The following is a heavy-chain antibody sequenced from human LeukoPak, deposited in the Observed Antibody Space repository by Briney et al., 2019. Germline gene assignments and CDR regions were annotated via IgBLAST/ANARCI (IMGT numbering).Heavy chain of an antibody. D-gene: IGHD3-10*01. CDR2: MNPNSGNT. V-gene: IGHV1-8*01. Sequence: ASVKVSCKASGYTFTSYDINWVRQATGQGLEWMGWMNPNSGNTGYAQKFQGRVTMTRNTSIGTAYMELSSLRSEDTAVYYCARNLLLWFGESSSDCFDPWGQGTLVTVSS. CDR1: GYTFTSYD. CDR3: ARNLLLWFGESSSDCFDP. J-gene: IGHJ5*02.